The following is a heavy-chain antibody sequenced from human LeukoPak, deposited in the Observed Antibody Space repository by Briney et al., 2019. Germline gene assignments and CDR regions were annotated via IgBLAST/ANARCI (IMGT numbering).Heavy chain of an antibody. CDR2: IKQDGSEK. D-gene: IGHD3-22*01. J-gene: IGHJ4*02. V-gene: IGHV3-7*01. CDR3: ARDSDYYDSSGYYGY. Sequence: GGSLRLSCAASGFTFSSYWMSWVRQAPGKGPEWVANIKQDGSEKYYVDSVKGRFTISRDNAQNSLYLQMNSLRAEDTAVYYCARDSDYYDSSGYYGYWGQGTLVTVSS. CDR1: GFTFSSYW.